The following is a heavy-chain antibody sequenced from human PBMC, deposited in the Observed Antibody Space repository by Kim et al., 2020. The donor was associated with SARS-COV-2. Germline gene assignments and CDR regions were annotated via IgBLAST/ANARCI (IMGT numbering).Heavy chain of an antibody. Sequence: ASVKVSCKASGYTFTSYYIHWVRQAPGQGLEWMGIINPSGGTTSCAQKFQGRVTLTSDTSTSTVYMDLSSLRSDDTAVYYCATDPGYSSSSGGFDYWGQG. CDR3: ATDPGYSSSSGGFDY. J-gene: IGHJ4*02. CDR1: GYTFTSYY. CDR2: INPSGGTT. D-gene: IGHD6-6*01. V-gene: IGHV1-46*01.